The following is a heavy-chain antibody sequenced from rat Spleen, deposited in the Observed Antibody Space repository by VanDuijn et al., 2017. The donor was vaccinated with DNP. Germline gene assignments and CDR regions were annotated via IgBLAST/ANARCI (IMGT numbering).Heavy chain of an antibody. V-gene: IGHV5-7*01. Sequence: EVQLVESGGGLVQPGRSLKLSCAASGFTFSYYNMAWVRQAPKKGLEWVATIIYDGSSTYYRDSVKGRFTISRDNAKSTLYLQMDSLRSEDTATYYCATPAYYAYKGDYWGQGVMVTVSS. CDR1: GFTFSYYN. D-gene: IGHD1-9*01. CDR2: IIYDGSST. J-gene: IGHJ2*01. CDR3: ATPAYYAYKGDY.